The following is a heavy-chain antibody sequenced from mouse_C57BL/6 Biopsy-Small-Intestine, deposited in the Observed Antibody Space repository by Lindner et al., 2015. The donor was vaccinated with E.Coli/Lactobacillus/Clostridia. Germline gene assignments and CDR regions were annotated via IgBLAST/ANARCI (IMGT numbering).Heavy chain of an antibody. V-gene: IGHV1-54*01. Sequence: VQLQESGGELVRPGTSVKVSCKASGYAFTNFLIEWVKQRPGQGLEWIGVINPGSGGTTYNEKFKGKATLTADKSSTTAYMQLSSLTSEDSAVYFCARSGLQLSLRDYFYAMDFWGQGTSVTVSS. J-gene: IGHJ4*01. CDR2: INPGSGGT. CDR3: ARSGLQLSLRDYFYAMDF. CDR1: GYAFTNFL. D-gene: IGHD3-2*02.